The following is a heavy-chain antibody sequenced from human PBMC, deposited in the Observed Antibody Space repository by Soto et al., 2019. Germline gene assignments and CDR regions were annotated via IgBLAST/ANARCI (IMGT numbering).Heavy chain of an antibody. CDR2: ISYDGSNK. CDR1: GFTFSSYG. V-gene: IGHV3-30*18. D-gene: IGHD5-12*01. CDR3: AKDLGIVATIVYSFDY. J-gene: IGHJ4*02. Sequence: QVQLVESGGGVVQPGRSLRLSCAASGFTFSSYGMHWVRQAPGKGLEWVAVISYDGSNKYYEDSVKGRFTISRDNSKNALYLQMNSLRAEDTAVYYCAKDLGIVATIVYSFDYWGQGTLVTVSS.